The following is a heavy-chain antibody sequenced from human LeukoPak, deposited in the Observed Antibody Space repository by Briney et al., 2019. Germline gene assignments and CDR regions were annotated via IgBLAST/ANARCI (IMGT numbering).Heavy chain of an antibody. V-gene: IGHV1-69*13. J-gene: IGHJ4*02. CDR1: GDSFSTYD. Sequence: SVKVSCKASGDSFSTYDMTWVRQAPGQGLECVGGISPIFGKSNHAQKFQGRVSITADESTTTAYMELTNLRSDDTAIYYCATFINGGFDLWGPGTRVTVSS. D-gene: IGHD3-10*01. CDR2: ISPIFGKS. CDR3: ATFINGGFDL.